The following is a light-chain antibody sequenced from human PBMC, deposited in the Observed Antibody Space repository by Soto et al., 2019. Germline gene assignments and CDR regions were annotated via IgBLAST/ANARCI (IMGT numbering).Light chain of an antibody. CDR2: SDT. V-gene: IGLV1-44*01. CDR1: TSNIGTNT. Sequence: QPVLTQPPSASGTPGQRVTISCSGSTSNIGTNTVNWYQQLTGTAPKLLIYSDTQRPSGVPDRFSGSKSGTSASLAISGLQSEDEADYYCAAWDDSLNGYVFGTGTKVTVL. J-gene: IGLJ1*01. CDR3: AAWDDSLNGYV.